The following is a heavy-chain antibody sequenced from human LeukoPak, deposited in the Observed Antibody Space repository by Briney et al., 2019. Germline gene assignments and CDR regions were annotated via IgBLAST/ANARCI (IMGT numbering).Heavy chain of an antibody. CDR3: ARRGDYVWGSYRMYYFDY. Sequence: GESLRISCKGSGYSFTSYWISWVRQMPGKGLEWMGRIDPSDSYTNYSPSFQGHVTISADKSISTAYLQWSSLKASDTATYYCARRGDYVWGSYRMYYFDYWGQGTLVTVSS. CDR1: GYSFTSYW. D-gene: IGHD3-16*02. V-gene: IGHV5-10-1*01. J-gene: IGHJ4*02. CDR2: IDPSDSYT.